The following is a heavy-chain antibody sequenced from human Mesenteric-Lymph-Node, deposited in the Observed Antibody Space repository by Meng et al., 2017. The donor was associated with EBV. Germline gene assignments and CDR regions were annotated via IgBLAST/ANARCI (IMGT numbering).Heavy chain of an antibody. CDR2: ISSTSTYM. D-gene: IGHD1-7*01. J-gene: IGHJ4*02. CDR1: GFTFSHFG. CDR3: ARDQCGTNSCYLDY. V-gene: IGHV3-21*06. Sequence: EVQLVESGGGLVKPGGSLQLSCAASGFTFSHFGMNWVRQAPGKGLEWVSSISSTSTYMYYRDSLKGRFTISRDNGKNVLYLQLNSLRAEDTAVYYCARDQCGTNSCYLDYWGQGTLVTVSS.